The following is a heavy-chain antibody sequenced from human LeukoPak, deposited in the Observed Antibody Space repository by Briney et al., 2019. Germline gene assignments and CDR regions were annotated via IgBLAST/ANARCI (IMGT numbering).Heavy chain of an antibody. CDR3: ARALDATITPRPGGANFDY. CDR1: GFTFSNYG. J-gene: IGHJ4*02. D-gene: IGHD6-6*01. Sequence: GGSLRLSCAASGFTFSNYGMHWVRQPPGNGLEWVSVISNDGTNTYQADSVKGRFTISRDNFKNTLYLQINSLRTEDTAIYYCARALDATITPRPGGANFDYWGQGTLVTVSS. CDR2: ISNDGTNT. V-gene: IGHV3-30*19.